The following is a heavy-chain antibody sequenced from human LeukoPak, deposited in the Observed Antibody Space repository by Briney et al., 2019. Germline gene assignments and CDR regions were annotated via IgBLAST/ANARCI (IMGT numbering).Heavy chain of an antibody. CDR2: IRFDGGNK. J-gene: IGHJ3*02. V-gene: IGHV3-30*02. Sequence: PGGSLRLSCAASGFTFSSYGMHWVRQAPGKGLDWVAFIRFDGGNKYYADSVKGRFTISRDNSKNTLYLQMISLRAEDTAVYYCARDQAFDIWGQGTMVTVSS. CDR3: ARDQAFDI. CDR1: GFTFSSYG.